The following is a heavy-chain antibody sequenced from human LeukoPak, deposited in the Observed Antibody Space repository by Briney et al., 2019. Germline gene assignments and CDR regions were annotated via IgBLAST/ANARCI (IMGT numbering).Heavy chain of an antibody. Sequence: SETLSLTCTVSGGSIISYFWSWIRQPPGKGPEWIGYIFDGGTTNYNPSTNYNPSLKSRVTVSLDTSKNHFSLKLSSVTAADTAVYFCARGGVTMIAQYDYWGQGILVTVSS. D-gene: IGHD3-22*01. CDR3: ARGGVTMIAQYDY. CDR2: IFDGGTTNYNPST. CDR1: GGSIISYF. J-gene: IGHJ4*02. V-gene: IGHV4-59*01.